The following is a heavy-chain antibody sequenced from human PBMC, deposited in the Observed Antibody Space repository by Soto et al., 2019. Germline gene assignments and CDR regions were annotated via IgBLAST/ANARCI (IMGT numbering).Heavy chain of an antibody. V-gene: IGHV3-33*01. CDR1: GFTFSSYG. D-gene: IGHD3-16*01. J-gene: IGHJ4*02. CDR3: ARDQGYVWGIYPDY. CDR2: IWYDGSNK. Sequence: QVQLVESGGGVVQPGRSLRLSCAASGFTFSSYGMHWVRQAPGKGLEWVAVIWYDGSNKYYADSVKGRFTISRDNSKNTLYLQMNSLRAEDTAVYYCARDQGYVWGIYPDYWGQGTLVTVSS.